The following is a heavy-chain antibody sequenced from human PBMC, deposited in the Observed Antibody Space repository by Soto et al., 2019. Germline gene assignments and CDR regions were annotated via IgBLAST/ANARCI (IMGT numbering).Heavy chain of an antibody. V-gene: IGHV1-69*13. Sequence: SVKVSCKASGGTLSSYAISWVRQAPGQGLEWMGGIIPIFGTANYAQKFQGRVTITADESTSTAYMELSSLRSEDTAVYYCARGRGYSYGYFRFDPWGQGTLVTVSS. J-gene: IGHJ5*02. CDR3: ARGRGYSYGYFRFDP. D-gene: IGHD5-18*01. CDR2: IIPIFGTA. CDR1: GGTLSSYA.